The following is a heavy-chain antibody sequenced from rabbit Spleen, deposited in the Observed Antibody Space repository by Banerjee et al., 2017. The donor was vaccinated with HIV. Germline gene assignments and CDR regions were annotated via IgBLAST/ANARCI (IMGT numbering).Heavy chain of an antibody. D-gene: IGHD2-1*01. J-gene: IGHJ4*01. CDR2: IRTDRDTN. CDR3: ARTGDNDYTYFDL. CDR1: GFSFSNNYY. Sequence: QSLEESGGDLVKPGASLTLTCTASGFSFSNNYYMCWVRQAPGKGLEWIGCIRTDRDTNYYASWAKGRFTISKPSSPTVTLQMTSLTAADTATYFCARTGDNDYTYFDLWGPGTLVTVS. V-gene: IGHV1S40*01.